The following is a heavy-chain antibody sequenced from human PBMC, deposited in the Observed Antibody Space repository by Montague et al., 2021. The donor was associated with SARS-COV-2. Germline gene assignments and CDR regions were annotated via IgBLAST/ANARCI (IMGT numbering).Heavy chain of an antibody. CDR2: IDHSGST. Sequence: ETLSLTCAVYGGSFSGYYWSWIRQPPGKGLEWIGEIDHSGSTNYNPSLKSRVTISVDTSKNQFSLKLSSVTAADTAVYYCARGSSILWWWPFDYWGQGTLITVSS. CDR1: GGSFSGYY. CDR3: ARGSSILWWWPFDY. D-gene: IGHD2-21*01. V-gene: IGHV4-34*01. J-gene: IGHJ4*02.